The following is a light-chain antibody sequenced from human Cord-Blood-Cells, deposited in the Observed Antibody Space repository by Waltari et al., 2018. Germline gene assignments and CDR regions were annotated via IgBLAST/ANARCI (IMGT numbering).Light chain of an antibody. Sequence: EIVMTQSPATLSVSPGERATLSCRASQSVSSNLAWYQQKPGQAPRLLIYGASTRATGIPARFSGSGSGTEFTLTISSLQSEDLAVYYCQQYNNWWTFGQWTKVEIK. CDR3: QQYNNWWT. CDR2: GAS. J-gene: IGKJ1*01. V-gene: IGKV3-15*01. CDR1: QSVSSN.